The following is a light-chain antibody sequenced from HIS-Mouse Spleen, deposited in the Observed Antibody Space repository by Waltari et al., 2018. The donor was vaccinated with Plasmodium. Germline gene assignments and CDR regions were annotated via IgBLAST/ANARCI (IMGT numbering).Light chain of an antibody. CDR3: QAWDSSTAWV. CDR2: KDS. CDR1: VLAKKY. V-gene: IGLV3-27*01. J-gene: IGLJ2*01. Sequence: SYELTQPSSVSVSPGQTARITCSGDVLAKKYARWFQQKPGQAPVLVIYKDSERPSGIPERFSGSNSGNTATLTISGTQAMDEADYYCQAWDSSTAWVFGGGTKLTVL.